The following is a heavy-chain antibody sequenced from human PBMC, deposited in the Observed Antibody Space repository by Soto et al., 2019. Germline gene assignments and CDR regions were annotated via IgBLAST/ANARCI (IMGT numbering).Heavy chain of an antibody. CDR3: ARGEAGDYYYYGMDV. J-gene: IGHJ6*02. Sequence: PGGSLRLSCAASGFTFSSYGLHWVRQAPGKGLEWVAVIWYDGSNKYYADSVKGRFTIARDNSKNTLYLQMNSLRAEDTAVYYCARGEAGDYYYYGMDVWGQGTTVTVSS. CDR2: IWYDGSNK. D-gene: IGHD6-13*01. CDR1: GFTFSSYG. V-gene: IGHV3-33*08.